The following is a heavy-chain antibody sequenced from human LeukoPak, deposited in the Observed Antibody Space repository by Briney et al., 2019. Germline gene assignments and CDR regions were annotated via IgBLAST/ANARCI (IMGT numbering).Heavy chain of an antibody. Sequence: ASVKVSCKASGYTFTSYGISWVRQATGQGLEWMGWMDPNSGNTGYAQKFQGRVTMTRNTSISTAYMELSSLRSEDTAVYYCARGRNYYGSGKENWFDPWGQGTLVTVSS. CDR3: ARGRNYYGSGKENWFDP. D-gene: IGHD3-10*01. V-gene: IGHV1-8*02. J-gene: IGHJ5*02. CDR2: MDPNSGNT. CDR1: GYTFTSYG.